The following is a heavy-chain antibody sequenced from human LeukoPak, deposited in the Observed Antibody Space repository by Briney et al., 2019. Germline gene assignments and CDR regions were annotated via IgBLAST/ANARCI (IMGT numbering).Heavy chain of an antibody. V-gene: IGHV3-30*18. J-gene: IGHJ4*02. Sequence: GGSLRLSCAASGFTFSSYGMHWVRQAPGKGLEWVAVISYDGSNKYYADSVKGRFTISRDSSKNTLYLQMNSLRAEDTAVYYCAKDVNDLSGYYCDYWGQGTLVTVSS. CDR3: AKDVNDLSGYYCDY. D-gene: IGHD3-3*01. CDR1: GFTFSSYG. CDR2: ISYDGSNK.